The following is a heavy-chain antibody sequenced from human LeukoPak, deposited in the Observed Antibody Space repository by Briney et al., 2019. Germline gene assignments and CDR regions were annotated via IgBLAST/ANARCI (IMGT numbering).Heavy chain of an antibody. CDR1: GYTFTSYG. D-gene: IGHD2-2*01. CDR3: ARVCCSSTSCYGVDFDY. J-gene: IGHJ4*02. CDR2: ISAYNGNT. Sequence: ASVKVSCKASGYTFTSYGISWVRQAPGQGLEWMGWISAYNGNTNYAQKLQGRVTMTTDTSTSTAYMELRSLRSDDTAVYYCARVCCSSTSCYGVDFDYWGQGTLVTVSS. V-gene: IGHV1-18*04.